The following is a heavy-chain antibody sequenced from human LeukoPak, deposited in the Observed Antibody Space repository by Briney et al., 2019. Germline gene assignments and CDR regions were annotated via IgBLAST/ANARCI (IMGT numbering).Heavy chain of an antibody. J-gene: IGHJ5*02. V-gene: IGHV3-21*01. CDR1: GFTFSSYW. CDR3: ARGFTMARRWFDP. D-gene: IGHD3-10*01. Sequence: GGSLRLSCAASGFTFSSYWMHWVRQAPGKGLEWVSAISGSGGSTYYADSVKGRFTISRDNAKNSLYLQMNSLRAEDTAVYYCARGFTMARRWFDPWGQGTLVTVSS. CDR2: ISGSGGST.